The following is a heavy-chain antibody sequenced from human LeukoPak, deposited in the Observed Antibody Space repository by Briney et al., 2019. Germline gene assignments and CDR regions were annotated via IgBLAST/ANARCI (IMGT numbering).Heavy chain of an antibody. Sequence: PGRSLRLSCAASGFTFDDYAMHWVRQAPGKGLEWVSGISWDSGSIGYADSVKGRFTISRDNAKNSLYLQMNSLRAEDTALYYCAKGAIGYSGYGNLDYWGQGTLVTVSS. CDR3: AKGAIGYSGYGNLDY. V-gene: IGHV3-9*01. CDR2: ISWDSGSI. D-gene: IGHD5-12*01. CDR1: GFTFDDYA. J-gene: IGHJ4*02.